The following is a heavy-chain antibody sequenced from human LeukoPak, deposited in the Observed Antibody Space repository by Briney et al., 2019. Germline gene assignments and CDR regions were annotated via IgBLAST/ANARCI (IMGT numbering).Heavy chain of an antibody. CDR2: INSDGSST. D-gene: IGHD3-3*01. J-gene: IGHJ2*01. CDR3: ARGPQRITIFGVVTQRPSEVWYSDL. CDR1: GFTFSSYW. Sequence: GGSLRLSCAASGFTFSSYWMHWVRQAPGKGLVWVSRINSDGSSTKYADSVKGRFTISRDNAKNTLYLQMNSLRAEDTAVYYCARGPQRITIFGVVTQRPSEVWYSDLWGRGTLVTVSS. V-gene: IGHV3-74*03.